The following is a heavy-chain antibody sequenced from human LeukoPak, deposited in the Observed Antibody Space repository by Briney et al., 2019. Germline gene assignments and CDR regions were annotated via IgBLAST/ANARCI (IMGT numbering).Heavy chain of an antibody. D-gene: IGHD3-10*01. Sequence: PSETLSLTCAVYGGSFSGYYWSWIRQPPGEGLEWIGEIKPGGITNYNPSVKSRVTISADTSKNQLFLNVNSATAADTAVYYCVRGFSGVVGDYWGQGTLVTVSS. CDR2: IKPGGIT. CDR3: VRGFSGVVGDY. CDR1: GGSFSGYY. V-gene: IGHV4-34*01. J-gene: IGHJ4*02.